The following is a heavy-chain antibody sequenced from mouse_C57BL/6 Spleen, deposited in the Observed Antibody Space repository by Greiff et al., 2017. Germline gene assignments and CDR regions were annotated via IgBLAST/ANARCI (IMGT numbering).Heavy chain of an antibody. CDR2: IYPGSGST. CDR3: AREDPYYAMDY. J-gene: IGHJ4*01. CDR1: GYTFTSYW. V-gene: IGHV1-55*01. Sequence: QVQLQQPGAELVKPGASVKMSCKASGYTFTSYWITWVKQRPGQGLEWIGDIYPGSGSTNYNEKFKSKATLTVDTASSTAYMQLSSLTSDDSAVYYCAREDPYYAMDYWGQGTSVTVSS.